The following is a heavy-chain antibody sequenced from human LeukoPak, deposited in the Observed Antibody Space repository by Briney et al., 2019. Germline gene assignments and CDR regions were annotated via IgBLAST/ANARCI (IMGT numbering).Heavy chain of an antibody. Sequence: GGSLRLSCAASGFTFSSYGMSWVRQAPGKGLEWVSAISGSGGSTYYADSVKGRFTISRDNAKNSLYLQMNSLRAEDTAVYYCARARDGFGDPWGQGTLVTVSS. CDR2: ISGSGGST. J-gene: IGHJ5*02. D-gene: IGHD3-10*01. CDR1: GFTFSSYG. V-gene: IGHV3-23*01. CDR3: ARARDGFGDP.